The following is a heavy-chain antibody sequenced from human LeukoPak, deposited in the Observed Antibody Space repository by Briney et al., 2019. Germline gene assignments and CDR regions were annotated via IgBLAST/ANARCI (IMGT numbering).Heavy chain of an antibody. CDR1: GFTFSSYA. CDR3: AKGEADCSSTSCPLYYFDY. D-gene: IGHD2-2*01. Sequence: GGSLRLSCAASGFTFSSYAMSCVRQAPGKGLEWVSAISGSGGSTYYADSVKGRFTISRDNSKNTLYLQMNSLRAEDTAVYYCAKGEADCSSTSCPLYYFDYWGQGTLVTVSS. V-gene: IGHV3-23*01. CDR2: ISGSGGST. J-gene: IGHJ4*02.